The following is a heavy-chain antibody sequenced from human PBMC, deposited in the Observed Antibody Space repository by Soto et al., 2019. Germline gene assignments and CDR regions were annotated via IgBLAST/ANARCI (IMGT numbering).Heavy chain of an antibody. Sequence: GVPVKVSCKGSGYTFTGYYMHWVLQAPGQGLEWMGWINPNSGGTNYAQKFQGRVTMTRDTSISTAYMELSRLRSDDTAVYYCARESRSGYDEFGPRGQGTLGTVPS. CDR1: GYTFTGYY. CDR2: INPNSGGT. D-gene: IGHD5-12*01. J-gene: IGHJ4*03. CDR3: ARESRSGYDEFGP. V-gene: IGHV1-2*02.